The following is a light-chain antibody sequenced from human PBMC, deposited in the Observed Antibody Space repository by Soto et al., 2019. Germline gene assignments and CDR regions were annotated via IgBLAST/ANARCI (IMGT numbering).Light chain of an antibody. V-gene: IGKV1-33*01. CDR1: QDISNY. CDR2: DPS. CDR3: QQSDSLPIT. J-gene: IGKJ5*01. Sequence: DIQMTQSPSSLSASVGDRVTITCRASQDISNYLNWYQQRPGKAPKLLIYDPSNLERGVPSRFSGTRSGTHFTFAITSLQPEDVATYYCQQSDSLPITFGQGTRLEI.